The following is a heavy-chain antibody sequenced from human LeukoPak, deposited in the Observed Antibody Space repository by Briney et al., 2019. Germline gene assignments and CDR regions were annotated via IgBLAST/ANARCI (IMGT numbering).Heavy chain of an antibody. Sequence: PGGSLRLSCAASGFTFSSHWVHWVRQAPGKGLVWVSRINTDGSSTSYADSVKGRFTISRDNAKNTLYLQMNSLRAEDTAVYYCARVILRHRAAAAGTYAFDIWGQGTMVTVSS. D-gene: IGHD6-13*01. V-gene: IGHV3-74*01. CDR3: ARVILRHRAAAAGTYAFDI. J-gene: IGHJ3*02. CDR1: GFTFSSHW. CDR2: INTDGSST.